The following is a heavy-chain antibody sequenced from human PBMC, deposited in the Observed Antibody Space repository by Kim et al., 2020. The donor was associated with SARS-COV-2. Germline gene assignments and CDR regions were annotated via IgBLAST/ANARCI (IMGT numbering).Heavy chain of an antibody. CDR1: GLTLSSYW. CDR3: VGGRAAAYKGYYG. D-gene: IGHD6-25*01. CDR2: INENAIET. J-gene: IGHJ6*01. Sequence: GGSLRLSCVASGLTLSSYWMTWVRQAPGKGLQWVANINENAIETLYVDSVKGRFTISRDNAKNSVYLQMNSLRPEDTAVYYCVGGRAAAYKGYYG. V-gene: IGHV3-7*04.